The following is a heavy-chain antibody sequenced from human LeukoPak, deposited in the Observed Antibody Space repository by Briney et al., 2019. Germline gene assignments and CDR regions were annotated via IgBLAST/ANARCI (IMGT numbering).Heavy chain of an antibody. Sequence: PSQTLSLTCTVSGGSISSGGYYWSWIRQPPGKGLEWIGYIYHSGSTYYNPSLKSRVTISVDRSKNQFSLKLSSVTAADTAVYYCARVGRTTVTAYYFDYWGQETLVTVSS. D-gene: IGHD4-11*01. V-gene: IGHV4-30-2*01. CDR3: ARVGRTTVTAYYFDY. J-gene: IGHJ4*02. CDR2: IYHSGST. CDR1: GGSISSGGYY.